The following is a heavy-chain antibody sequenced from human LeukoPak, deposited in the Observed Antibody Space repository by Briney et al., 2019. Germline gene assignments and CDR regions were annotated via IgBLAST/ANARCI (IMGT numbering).Heavy chain of an antibody. Sequence: SETLSLTCTVSGGSISSYYWSWIRQPPGKGLEWIGYIYYSGSTNSNPSLKSRVTISVDTSKNQFSLKLSSVTAPDTAVYYCARIGHEDYYFDYWGQGTLVTVSS. CDR3: ARIGHEDYYFDY. V-gene: IGHV4-59*01. CDR1: GGSISSYY. J-gene: IGHJ4*02. CDR2: IYYSGST.